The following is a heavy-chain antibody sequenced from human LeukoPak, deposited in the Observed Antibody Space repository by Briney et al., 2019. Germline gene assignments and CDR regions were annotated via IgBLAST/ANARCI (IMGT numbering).Heavy chain of an antibody. D-gene: IGHD6-19*01. CDR2: VVGSGGST. Sequence: GGSLRLSCAASGFTFRNYAMSWVRQAPGKGLEWVSAVVGSGGSTYYADSVRGRFTISRDNSKNMLYLQMNSLRAEDTAVYYCAKGTAVADIYFDSWGQGTLVTVPS. CDR1: GFTFRNYA. J-gene: IGHJ4*02. CDR3: AKGTAVADIYFDS. V-gene: IGHV3-23*01.